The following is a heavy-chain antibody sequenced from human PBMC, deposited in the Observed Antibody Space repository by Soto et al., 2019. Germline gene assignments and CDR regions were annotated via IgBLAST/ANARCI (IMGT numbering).Heavy chain of an antibody. V-gene: IGHV1-3*01. Sequence: ASVKISCKASGYTFTSYAMHWVRQAPGQRLEWMGWINAGNGNTKYSQEFQGRVTITRDTSASTAYMELSSLRSEDTAVYYCARDPRGADIVLMVYGIPYGMDVWGQGTTVTVSS. CDR1: GYTFTSYA. CDR3: ARDPRGADIVLMVYGIPYGMDV. CDR2: INAGNGNT. J-gene: IGHJ6*02. D-gene: IGHD2-8*01.